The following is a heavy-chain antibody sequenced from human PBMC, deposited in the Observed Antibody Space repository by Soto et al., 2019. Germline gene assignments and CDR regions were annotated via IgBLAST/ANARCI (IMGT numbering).Heavy chain of an antibody. CDR2: ISGSGGST. V-gene: IGHV3-23*01. Sequence: GGSLRLSCAASGFTFSSYAMSWVRQAPGKGLEWVSAISGSGGSTYYADSVKGRFTISRDNSKNTLYLQMNSLRAEDTAVFYCAKGSLGTMVRGVIPNYFDYWGQGTLVTVSS. CDR3: AKGSLGTMVRGVIPNYFDY. CDR1: GFTFSSYA. D-gene: IGHD3-10*01. J-gene: IGHJ4*02.